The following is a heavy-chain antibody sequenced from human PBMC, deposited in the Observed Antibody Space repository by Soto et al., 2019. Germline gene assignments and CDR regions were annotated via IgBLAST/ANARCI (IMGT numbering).Heavy chain of an antibody. D-gene: IGHD3-9*01. CDR3: ARTMDLLTGFGSHAGFDI. J-gene: IGHJ3*02. CDR2: ISSTSSYI. V-gene: IGHV3-21*01. Sequence: GGSLRLSCAASGFTFNTYHMNWGRPAPGRGLEWVSSISSTSSYIYYTDSLQGRFTTSRDNRKNSLYLQMNSLRAEDTAIYYCARTMDLLTGFGSHAGFDIWGQGTMVTVSS. CDR1: GFTFNTYH.